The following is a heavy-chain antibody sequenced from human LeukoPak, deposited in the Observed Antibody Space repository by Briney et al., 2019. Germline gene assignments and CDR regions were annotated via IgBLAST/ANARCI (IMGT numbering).Heavy chain of an antibody. CDR3: ARVSPHRRDAFDI. CDR2: IYYSGST. V-gene: IGHV4-39*07. D-gene: IGHD1-14*01. J-gene: IGHJ3*02. Sequence: SETLSLTCTVSGGSISSSSYYWGWIRQPPGKGLEWIGSIYYSGSTYYNPSLKSRVTISVDTSKNQFSLKLSSVTAADTAAYYCARVSPHRRDAFDIWGQGTMVTVSS. CDR1: GGSISSSSYY.